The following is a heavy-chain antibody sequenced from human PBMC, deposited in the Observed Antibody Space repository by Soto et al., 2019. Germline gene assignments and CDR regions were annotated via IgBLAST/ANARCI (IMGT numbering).Heavy chain of an antibody. V-gene: IGHV1-3*01. D-gene: IGHD4-4*01. CDR2: INAGNGNT. J-gene: IGHJ6*02. CDR1: GYTFTSYA. CDR3: AREKGYSNPLGFYYYYGMDV. Sequence: GASVKVSCKASGYTFTSYAMHWVRQAPGQRLEWMGWINAGNGNTKYSQKFQGRVTITRDTSASTAYMELSSLRSEDTAVYYCAREKGYSNPLGFYYYYGMDVWGQGTTVTVSS.